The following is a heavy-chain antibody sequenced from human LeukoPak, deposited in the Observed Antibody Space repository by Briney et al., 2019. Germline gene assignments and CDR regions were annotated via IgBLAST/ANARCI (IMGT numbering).Heavy chain of an antibody. CDR3: ARRRNYWRNYYIDV. V-gene: IGHV4-34*01. Sequence: PSQSLSPTCAVDAGSFGNYYWGWIRQPPRRRLGWIGEINDSGRTNYTPSLMSRVTVSVDTSKNQFSLRLTSVTATDTAVYYCARRRNYWRNYYIDVWGNGATVSVSS. CDR1: AGSFGNYY. D-gene: IGHD1-7*01. CDR2: INDSGRT. J-gene: IGHJ6*03.